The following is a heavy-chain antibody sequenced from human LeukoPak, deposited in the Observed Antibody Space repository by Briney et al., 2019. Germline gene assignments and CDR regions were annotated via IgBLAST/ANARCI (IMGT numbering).Heavy chain of an antibody. Sequence: QPGGSLRLSCAASGFTFSNYWMTWVRQAPGQGLEWVTNIKFDGSEKHYADSVKGRFTISRDNAKNSLSLQINSLRADDTAVYYCATSRLRAAYDIWGQGTLVTVSS. D-gene: IGHD4-17*01. J-gene: IGHJ3*02. V-gene: IGHV3-7*01. CDR3: ATSRLRAAYDI. CDR1: GFTFSNYW. CDR2: IKFDGSEK.